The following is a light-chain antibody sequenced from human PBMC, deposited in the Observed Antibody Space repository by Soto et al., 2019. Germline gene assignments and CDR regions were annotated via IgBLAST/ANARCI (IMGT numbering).Light chain of an antibody. J-gene: IGKJ5*01. Sequence: EIVMTQSPDTLSVSPGERATLSCRASQSISTNVAWYQQKPGQAPRLLISGASTRATGIPARFSGSGSGTEFTLTISSLQSEDLAVYYCQQYDKLPPVTFGQGTRLEIK. CDR2: GAS. V-gene: IGKV3-15*01. CDR1: QSISTN. CDR3: QQYDKLPPVT.